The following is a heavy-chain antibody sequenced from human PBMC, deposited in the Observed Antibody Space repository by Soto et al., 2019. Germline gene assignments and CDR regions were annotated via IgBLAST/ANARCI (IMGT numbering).Heavy chain of an antibody. CDR1: GGPFSRGGYY. Sequence: QVQLQESGPGLVKPSETLSLTCTVSGGPFSRGGYYWSWIRQHPGKGLECIGYIFYTGSTYYNPTLNSLVTMSVDTSKRQFSLNLSSLTAADTAVYYCARGYSVHYLGYFDYWGQGALVTVSS. D-gene: IGHD3-16*02. CDR3: ARGYSVHYLGYFDY. J-gene: IGHJ4*02. CDR2: IFYTGST. V-gene: IGHV4-31*01.